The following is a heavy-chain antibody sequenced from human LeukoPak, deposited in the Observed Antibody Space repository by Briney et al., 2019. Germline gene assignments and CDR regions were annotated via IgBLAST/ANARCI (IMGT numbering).Heavy chain of an antibody. CDR1: GYTFNSYD. CDR3: ARALSWTTESSYYMDV. CDR2: MNPNSGNT. J-gene: IGHJ6*03. Sequence: ASVTVSCMASGYTFNSYDINWVRQATGQGLEWLGWMNPNSGNTGYAQKFQGRDTITKNNSIITAYMELSSLRSEDTAIYYCARALSWTTESSYYMDVWGKGTAHTVSS. V-gene: IGHV1-8*01. D-gene: IGHD3/OR15-3a*01.